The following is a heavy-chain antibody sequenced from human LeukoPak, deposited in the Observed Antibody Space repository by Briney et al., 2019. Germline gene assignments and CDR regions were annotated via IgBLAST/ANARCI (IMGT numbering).Heavy chain of an antibody. Sequence: TSQTLSLTCAVSGGSISSGGYSWSWIRQPPGKGLEWIGSIYYSGSTYYNPSLKSRVTISVDTSKNQFSLKLSSVTAADTAVYYCAAWSDEWSTDAFDIWGQGTMVTVSS. D-gene: IGHD3-3*01. V-gene: IGHV4-30-2*03. J-gene: IGHJ3*02. CDR2: IYYSGST. CDR1: GGSISSGGYS. CDR3: AAWSDEWSTDAFDI.